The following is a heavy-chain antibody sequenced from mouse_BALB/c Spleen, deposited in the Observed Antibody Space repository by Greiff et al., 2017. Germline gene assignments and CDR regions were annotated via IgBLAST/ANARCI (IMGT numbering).Heavy chain of an antibody. CDR1: GFSLTSYD. Sequence: VQLVESGPGLVAPSQSLSITCTVSGFSLTSYDISWIRQPPGKGLEWLGVIWTGGGTNYNSAFMSRLSISKDNSKSQVFLKMNSLQTDDTAIYYCVRDGGYLYAMDYWGQGTSVTVSS. J-gene: IGHJ4*01. D-gene: IGHD2-2*01. CDR2: IWTGGGT. V-gene: IGHV2-9-2*01. CDR3: VRDGGYLYAMDY.